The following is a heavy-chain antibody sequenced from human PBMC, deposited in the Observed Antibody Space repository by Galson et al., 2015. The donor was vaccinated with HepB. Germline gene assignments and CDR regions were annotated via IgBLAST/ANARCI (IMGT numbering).Heavy chain of an antibody. V-gene: IGHV1-8*01. Sequence: SVKVSCKASGYTFTRYDINWVRQATGQGLEWMGWMNPNSGNTGYAQKFQGRVTTTRNTSISTAYMELSSLRSEDTAVYYCARDSSSWYAPVYYYYYYMDVWGKGTTVTVSS. J-gene: IGHJ6*03. CDR2: MNPNSGNT. CDR3: ARDSSSWYAPVYYYYYYMDV. D-gene: IGHD6-13*01. CDR1: GYTFTRYD.